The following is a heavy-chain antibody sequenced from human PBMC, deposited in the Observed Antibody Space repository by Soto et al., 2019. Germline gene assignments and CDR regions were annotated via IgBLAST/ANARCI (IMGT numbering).Heavy chain of an antibody. CDR1: GYTFTSYG. Sequence: QVQLVQSGAEVKKPGASVKVSCKASGYTFTSYGISWVRQAPGQGLEWMGWISAYNGNTNYAQKLQGRVTMTTDTSTSTAYMELRSLRSDDTDVYYCARDESGYSSGWYGTYYYYGMDVWGQGTTVTVSS. V-gene: IGHV1-18*01. CDR2: ISAYNGNT. CDR3: ARDESGYSSGWYGTYYYYGMDV. J-gene: IGHJ6*02. D-gene: IGHD6-19*01.